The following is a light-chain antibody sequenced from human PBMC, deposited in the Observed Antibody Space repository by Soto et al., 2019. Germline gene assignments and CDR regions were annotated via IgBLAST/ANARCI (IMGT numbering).Light chain of an antibody. Sequence: IGFTQSAGTLSLSPGERATLSCRASQSVSSSYLAWYQQKPGQAPRLLIYGASSRATGIPDRFSGSGSGTDFTLTISRLEPEDFAVYYCQQYGSSPVTFGPGTKVDIK. CDR3: QQYGSSPVT. V-gene: IGKV3-20*01. CDR2: GAS. J-gene: IGKJ3*01. CDR1: QSVSSSY.